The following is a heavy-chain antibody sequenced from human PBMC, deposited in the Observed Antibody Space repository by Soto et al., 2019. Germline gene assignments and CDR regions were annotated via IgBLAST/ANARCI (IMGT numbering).Heavy chain of an antibody. CDR2: IYYSGST. V-gene: IGHV4-39*01. CDR3: ARGSWSSAFDY. CDR1: GGSISSSSYY. D-gene: IGHD6-19*01. Sequence: PSETLSLTCTVSGGSISSSSYYWGWIRQPPGKGLEWIGSIYYSGSTYYNPSLKSRVTISVDTSKNQFSLKLSSVTAADTAVYYCARGSWSSAFDYWGQGTLVTVSS. J-gene: IGHJ4*02.